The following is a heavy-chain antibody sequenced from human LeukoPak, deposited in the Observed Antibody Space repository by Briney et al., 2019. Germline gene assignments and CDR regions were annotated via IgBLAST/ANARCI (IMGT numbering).Heavy chain of an antibody. CDR3: ARYNWNDVVSALDS. J-gene: IGHJ4*02. Sequence: GASVKVSCKASGYTFSGYYIHWVRQAPGQGLEWMGWINPNNGATNYAQKFQGGVTMTRDTSITTFYMEVSSLTSDDTAVSYCARYNWNDVVSALDSWGQGTLVTVSS. CDR2: INPNNGAT. D-gene: IGHD1-1*01. V-gene: IGHV1-2*02. CDR1: GYTFSGYY.